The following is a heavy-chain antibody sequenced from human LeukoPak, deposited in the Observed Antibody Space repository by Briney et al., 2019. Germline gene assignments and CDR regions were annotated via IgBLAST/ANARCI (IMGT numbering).Heavy chain of an antibody. CDR3: AKAQRVTSYAFDI. J-gene: IGHJ3*02. CDR1: GFTFSTYG. D-gene: IGHD2-21*02. CDR2: ILYDGSKK. V-gene: IGHV3-30*02. Sequence: GGSRRLSCAASGFTFSTYGMHWVRQAPGKGLEWVASILYDGSKKYYAGSVKGRFTISRDNSTNTLYLHRNSLRTEDTAVYYCAKAQRVTSYAFDIWGQGTMVTVSS.